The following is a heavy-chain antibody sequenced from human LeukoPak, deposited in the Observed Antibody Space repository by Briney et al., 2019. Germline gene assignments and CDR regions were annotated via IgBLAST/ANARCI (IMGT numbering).Heavy chain of an antibody. CDR2: ISYDGDNK. Sequence: GGSLRLSCAASGFTLSNYGIHWVRQAPGKGLEWVAVISYDGDNKYYADSVKGRFTISRDNSKNTLYLQMNRLRAEDTAVYYCAKDALRCTNGVCYTGDYYYYYMDVWGKGTTVTVSS. CDR1: GFTLSNYG. J-gene: IGHJ6*03. D-gene: IGHD2-8*01. CDR3: AKDALRCTNGVCYTGDYYYYYMDV. V-gene: IGHV3-30*18.